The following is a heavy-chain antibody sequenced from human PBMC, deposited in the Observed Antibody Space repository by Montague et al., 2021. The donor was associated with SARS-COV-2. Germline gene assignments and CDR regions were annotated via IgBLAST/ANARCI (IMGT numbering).Heavy chain of an antibody. CDR2: IYHSGST. CDR1: GGSISSSNW. CDR3: ARVLWQLLATSRGWFDP. Sequence: SETLSLTCAVSGGSISSSNWWSCVLQPPGKGLEWIGEIYHSGSTNYNPSLKSRVTISVDKSKNQFSLKLSSVTAADTAVYYCARVLWQLLATSRGWFDPWGQGTLVTVSS. J-gene: IGHJ5*02. V-gene: IGHV4-4*02. D-gene: IGHD2-21*01.